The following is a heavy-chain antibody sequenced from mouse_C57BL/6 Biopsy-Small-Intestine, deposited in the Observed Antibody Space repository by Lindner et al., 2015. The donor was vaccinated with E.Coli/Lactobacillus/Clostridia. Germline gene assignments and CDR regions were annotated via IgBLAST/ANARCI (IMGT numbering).Heavy chain of an antibody. CDR2: ITAYNGDT. CDR3: ARLKIMVHGIIVYDH. V-gene: IGHV1-4*01. Sequence: SVKVSCKASGYTVTSYTISWVRQAPGQGLEWLGWITAYNGDTNYAQKLQGRVTMTTDTSTSTAYMELRSLRSDDTAVYYCARLKIMVHGIIVYDHWGQGTLVTVSS. D-gene: IGHD2-2*01. CDR1: GYTVTSYT. J-gene: IGHJ4*01.